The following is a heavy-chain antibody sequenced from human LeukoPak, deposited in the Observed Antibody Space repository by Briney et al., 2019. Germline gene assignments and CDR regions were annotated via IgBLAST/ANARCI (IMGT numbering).Heavy chain of an antibody. CDR3: ARTTVTTYYYYYYMDV. CDR1: GGSISSHY. D-gene: IGHD4-17*01. V-gene: IGHV4-59*11. J-gene: IGHJ6*03. CDR2: IYYSGST. Sequence: SETLSLICTVSGGSISSHYWSWIRQPPGKGLEWIGYIYYSGSTNYNPSLKSRVTISVDTSKNQFSLKLGSVTAADTAVYYCARTTVTTYYYYYYMDVWGKGTTVTVSS.